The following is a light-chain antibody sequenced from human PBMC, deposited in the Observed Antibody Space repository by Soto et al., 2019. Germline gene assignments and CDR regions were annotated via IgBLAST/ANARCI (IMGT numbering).Light chain of an antibody. CDR2: WAS. CDR1: QSVVYSSNNKNY. V-gene: IGKV4-1*01. Sequence: DIVMTQSPDSLSVSLGYSATINCKSSQSVVYSSNNKNYLAWYQQKPGQPPKLLIYWASTRESGVPDRFSGSGSGTDFTLTISSLQAEDVAVYYCQQYYSTPLTFGGGTKVDIK. CDR3: QQYYSTPLT. J-gene: IGKJ4*01.